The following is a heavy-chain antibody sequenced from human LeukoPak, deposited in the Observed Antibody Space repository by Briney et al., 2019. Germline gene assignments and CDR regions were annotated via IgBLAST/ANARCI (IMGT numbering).Heavy chain of an antibody. CDR2: INSDGSST. V-gene: IGHV3-74*01. D-gene: IGHD2-8*01. J-gene: IGHJ2*01. CDR3: ARGWVLNWYFDL. Sequence: GGSLRLSCAASGFTFSSYWMHWVRQAPGKGLVWVSRINSDGSSTSYADSAKGRFTISRDNAKNTLYLQMNSLRAEDTAVYYCARGWVLNWYFDLWGRGTLVTVSS. CDR1: GFTFSSYW.